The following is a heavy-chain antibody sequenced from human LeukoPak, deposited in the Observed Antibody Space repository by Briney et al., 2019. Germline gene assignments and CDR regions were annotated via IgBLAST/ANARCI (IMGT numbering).Heavy chain of an antibody. D-gene: IGHD4-17*01. CDR2: ISYDGSYK. Sequence: PGGSLRLSCVASGFSFSSYGIHWVRQAPGKGLEWVAVISYDGSYKYYVDSVKGRFTISRDNSKNTLYLQMDSLRAEDTAVYYCARGGIYGDYNSGFDCWGQGTLVTVSS. CDR1: GFSFSSYG. CDR3: ARGGIYGDYNSGFDC. V-gene: IGHV3-30*03. J-gene: IGHJ4*02.